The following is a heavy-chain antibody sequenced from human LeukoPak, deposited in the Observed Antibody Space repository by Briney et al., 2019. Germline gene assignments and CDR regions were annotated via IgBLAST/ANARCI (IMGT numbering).Heavy chain of an antibody. CDR1: GGSISSYY. Sequence: NLSETLSLTCTVSGGSISSYYWSWIRQPAGKGLEWIGRIYTSGSTNYNPSLKSRVTMSVDTSKNQFSLKLSSVTAADTAVHYCATTGYSSSWYASWGQGTLVTVSS. D-gene: IGHD6-13*01. CDR3: ATTGYSSSWYAS. V-gene: IGHV4-4*07. J-gene: IGHJ4*02. CDR2: IYTSGST.